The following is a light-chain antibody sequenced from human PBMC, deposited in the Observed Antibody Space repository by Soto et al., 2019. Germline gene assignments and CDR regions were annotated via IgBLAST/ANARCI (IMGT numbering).Light chain of an antibody. Sequence: EIVLTQSPGTLSLSPGEKATLSCRASQSVTSNYLAWYQHKPGQGPRPLIYDASRRATGIPDRFSGSGSGTDFTLTISRLEPEDFAVYYCQQYGSSPPWTFGHGTKVEIK. V-gene: IGKV3-20*01. CDR2: DAS. CDR3: QQYGSSPPWT. J-gene: IGKJ1*01. CDR1: QSVTSNY.